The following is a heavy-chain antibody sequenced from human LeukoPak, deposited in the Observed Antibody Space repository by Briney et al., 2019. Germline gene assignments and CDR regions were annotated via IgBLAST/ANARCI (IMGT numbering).Heavy chain of an antibody. CDR2: INSDGNSI. D-gene: IGHD3-10*01. Sequence: PGGSLRLSCAASGFTFDDYAMHWVRQAPGKGLVWVSRINSDGNSINYADSVKGRFTISRDNAMSTLFLQMNSLRAEDTAVYYCYASGSFWDYDYWGQGALVTVSS. CDR1: GFTFDDYA. V-gene: IGHV3-74*01. CDR3: YASGSFWDYDY. J-gene: IGHJ4*02.